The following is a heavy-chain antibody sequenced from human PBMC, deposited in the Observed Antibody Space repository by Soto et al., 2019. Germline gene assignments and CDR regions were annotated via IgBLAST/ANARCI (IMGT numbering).Heavy chain of an antibody. CDR3: SSSLVPAAIPYSSYVGY. V-gene: IGHV3-15*01. CDR1: GFTFSNAW. D-gene: IGHD2-2*02. CDR2: IKSKTDGGTT. J-gene: IGHJ4*02. Sequence: EVQLVESGGGLVQPGGSLRLSCAASGFTFSNAWMSWVRQAPGKGLEWVGRIKSKTDGGTTDYAAPVKGRFTISRDDSKNTLYLQMNSLKTEDTAVYYCSSSLVPAAIPYSSYVGYWGQGTLVTVSS.